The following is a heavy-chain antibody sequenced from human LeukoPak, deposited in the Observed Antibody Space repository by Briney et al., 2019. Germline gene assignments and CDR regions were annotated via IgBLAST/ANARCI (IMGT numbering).Heavy chain of an antibody. J-gene: IGHJ4*02. V-gene: IGHV3-30-3*01. Sequence: QPGGSLRLSCAASGFIFSSYAMHWVRQAPGKGLEWVAVILYDGSNRYYADSVKGRFTISRDNSKNTLYLQMNSLRAEDTAVYYCASSDIPWEYRTDYWGQGTLVTVSS. D-gene: IGHD1-26*01. CDR2: ILYDGSNR. CDR3: ASSDIPWEYRTDY. CDR1: GFIFSSYA.